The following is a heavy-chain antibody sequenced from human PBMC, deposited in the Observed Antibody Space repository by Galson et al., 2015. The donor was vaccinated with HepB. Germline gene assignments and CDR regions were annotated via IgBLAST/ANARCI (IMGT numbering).Heavy chain of an antibody. V-gene: IGHV1-46*01. CDR1: GSFFTSYY. D-gene: IGHD3-10*02. CDR3: ARWDGIIMSGLDY. Sequence: SVKVSCKASGSFFTSYYMHWVRQAPGQGLEWMGIINPSGGSTKYAQQFQGRVNMTRDTSTSTVYMELSSLKSEDTAVYFCARWDGIIMSGLDYWGQGTLLTVSS. J-gene: IGHJ4*02. CDR2: INPSGGST.